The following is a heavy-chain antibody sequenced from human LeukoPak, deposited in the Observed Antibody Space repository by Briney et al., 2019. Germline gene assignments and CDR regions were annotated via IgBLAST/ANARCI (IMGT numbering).Heavy chain of an antibody. V-gene: IGHV3-48*03. Sequence: PGGSLRLSCAASGFTFSSYEMNWVRQAPGKGLEWVSYISSSGSTIYYADSVKGRFTISRDNAKNSLYLQMNSLRAEDMALYYCAKDMGYDILTGYLGGFDYWGQGTLVTVSS. CDR1: GFTFSSYE. CDR2: ISSSGSTI. CDR3: AKDMGYDILTGYLGGFDY. J-gene: IGHJ4*02. D-gene: IGHD3-9*01.